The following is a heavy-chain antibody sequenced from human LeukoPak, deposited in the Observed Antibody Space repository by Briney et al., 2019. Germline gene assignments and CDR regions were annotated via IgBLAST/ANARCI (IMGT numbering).Heavy chain of an antibody. CDR3: ASSVFLEWLGADY. Sequence: GGSLRLSCAASGFTFSSYWMSWVRQAPGKGLEWVANIKQDGSDKFYVDSVKGRFTISRDNAKNTLYLQMNSLRAEDTAVYYCASSVFLEWLGADYWGQGTLVTVSS. J-gene: IGHJ4*02. V-gene: IGHV3-7*01. D-gene: IGHD3-3*01. CDR1: GFTFSSYW. CDR2: IKQDGSDK.